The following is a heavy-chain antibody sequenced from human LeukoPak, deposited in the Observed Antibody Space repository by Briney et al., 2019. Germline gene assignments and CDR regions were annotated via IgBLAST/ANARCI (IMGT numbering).Heavy chain of an antibody. CDR3: ARVSGESKCGGDCSYFDY. Sequence: SETLSLTCTVSGGSIISYYWSWIRQPPGKGLECIGYIYYSGSTNYNPSLKSRVTISVDTSKNQFSLKLSSVTAADTAVYYCARVSGESKCGGDCSYFDYWGQGTLVTVSS. CDR2: IYYSGST. CDR1: GGSIISYY. D-gene: IGHD2-21*02. V-gene: IGHV4-59*08. J-gene: IGHJ4*02.